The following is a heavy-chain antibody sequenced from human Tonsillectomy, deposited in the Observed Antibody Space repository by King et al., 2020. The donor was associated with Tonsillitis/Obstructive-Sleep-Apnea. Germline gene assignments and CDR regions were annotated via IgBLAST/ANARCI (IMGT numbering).Heavy chain of an antibody. V-gene: IGHV3-23*04. CDR3: AKGMVGAGGYQYYGMDV. D-gene: IGHD2-15*01. Sequence: VQLVESGGGLVQPGGSLRLSCAVSGFPLRNSAMNWVRQAPGKGLEWVSIITNNGAITYYADSVKGRFTISSDNSKNTLYLQMNSLRAEDTAVYYCAKGMVGAGGYQYYGMDVWGQGTTVTVS. CDR2: ITNNGAIT. J-gene: IGHJ6*02. CDR1: GFPLRNSA.